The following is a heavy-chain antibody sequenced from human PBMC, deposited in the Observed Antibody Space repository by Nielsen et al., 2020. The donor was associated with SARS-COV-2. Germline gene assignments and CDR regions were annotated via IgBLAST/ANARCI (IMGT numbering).Heavy chain of an antibody. CDR2: ISAYNGNT. J-gene: IGHJ4*02. CDR1: GYTFTSYG. CDR3: ARVYGDYLPYYFDY. D-gene: IGHD4-17*01. V-gene: IGHV1-18*01. Sequence: ASVKVFCKASGYTFTSYGISWVRQAPGQGLEWMGWISAYNGNTNYAQKLQGRVTMTTDTSTSTAYMELRSLRSDDTAVYYCARVYGDYLPYYFDYWGQGTLVTVSS.